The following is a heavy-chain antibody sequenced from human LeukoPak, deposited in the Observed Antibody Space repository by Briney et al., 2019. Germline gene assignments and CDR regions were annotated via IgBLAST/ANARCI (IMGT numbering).Heavy chain of an antibody. CDR2: ITNSSGTT. CDR1: GFPFSSYA. CDR3: AKGASYFDC. J-gene: IGHJ4*02. V-gene: IGHV3-23*01. Sequence: GGSLRLSCAASGFPFSSYAMSWVRQAPGKGLEWVSPITNSSGTTYYADSVKGRLTISRDNSKNTLYLQMNSLRAEDTAVYYCAKGASYFDCWGQGTLVTVSS.